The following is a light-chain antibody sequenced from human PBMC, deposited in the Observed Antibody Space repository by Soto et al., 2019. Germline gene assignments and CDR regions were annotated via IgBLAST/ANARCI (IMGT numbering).Light chain of an antibody. J-gene: IGKJ2*03. V-gene: IGKV4-1*01. CDR3: HQFYRSES. CDR1: QSGLYSSNNKNY. CDR2: WTS. Sequence: DIVLTQSPDSLALSLGGRATINCKSSQSGLYSSNNKNYLAWYQLKSGQPPQLLFYWTSTRETGVPDRFSAAGSGRDFTLTSNSLQDADVAVYYYHQFYRSESFGQGTNLEIK.